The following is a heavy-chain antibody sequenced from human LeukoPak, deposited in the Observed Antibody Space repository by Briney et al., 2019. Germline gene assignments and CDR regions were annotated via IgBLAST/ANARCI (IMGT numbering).Heavy chain of an antibody. CDR1: GFTFSSYE. Sequence: GGSLRLSCAASGFTFSSYEMNWVRQAPGKGLEWVSYMKGRFTISRDNAKNSLYLQMNSLRAEDTAVYYCAEPGITMIGGVWGKGTTVTISS. V-gene: IGHV3-48*03. CDR3: AEPGITMIGGV. D-gene: IGHD3-10*02. J-gene: IGHJ6*04.